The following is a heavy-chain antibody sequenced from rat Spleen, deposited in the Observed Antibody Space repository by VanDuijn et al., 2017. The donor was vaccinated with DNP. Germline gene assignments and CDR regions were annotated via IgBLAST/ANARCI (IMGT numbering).Heavy chain of an antibody. CDR3: ATALCDY. J-gene: IGHJ2*01. CDR2: ISYDGSDI. Sequence: VQLKESGPVLVQASETLSLTCTVSGFSLTNYGVIWVRQAPKKGLEWVATISYDGSDIYYRDSVKGRFTMSRDNAKSTLYLQTDSLRSEDTATYYCATALCDYWGQGVMVTVSS. CDR1: GFSLTNYG. V-gene: IGHV5-7*01. D-gene: IGHD3-2*01.